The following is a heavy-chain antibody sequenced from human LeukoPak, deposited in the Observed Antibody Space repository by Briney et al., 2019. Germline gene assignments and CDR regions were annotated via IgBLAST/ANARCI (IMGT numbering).Heavy chain of an antibody. CDR1: GFTFSSYS. CDR3: AAGESCEDWSPEYFDL. V-gene: IGHV3-21*01. D-gene: IGHD3-9*01. CDR2: ISSSSSYI. J-gene: IGHJ2*01. Sequence: ASLRLSCPSPGFTFSSYSMNLVRQAPGQGLEWVSSISSSSSYIYYADSVKGRFTISRDNAKNSLYLQMNSLRAEDTAVYYCAAGESCEDWSPEYFDLWGRGTLVTVSS.